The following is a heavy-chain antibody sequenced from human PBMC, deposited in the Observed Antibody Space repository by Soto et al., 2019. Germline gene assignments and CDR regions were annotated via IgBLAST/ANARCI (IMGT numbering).Heavy chain of an antibody. CDR2: IYYSGST. Sequence: QVQLQESGPGLVKPSETLSLTCTVSGGSISSYYWSWIRQPPGKGLAWIGYIYYSGSTNYNPSITSRVPISVDTSKNRYSLKLSSVTAADTAVYYCARRYGGTFDYWGQGTLITVSS. V-gene: IGHV4-59*08. J-gene: IGHJ4*02. CDR3: ARRYGGTFDY. D-gene: IGHD2-15*01. CDR1: GGSISSYY.